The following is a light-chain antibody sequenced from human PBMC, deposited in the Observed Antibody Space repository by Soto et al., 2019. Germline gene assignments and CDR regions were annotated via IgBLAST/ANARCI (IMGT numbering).Light chain of an antibody. V-gene: IGKV3-20*01. CDR3: QQYDSSLLT. CDR2: GAS. CDR1: QSLTRSY. J-gene: IGKJ4*01. Sequence: EIVLTQSPGTLSLSPGERATLSCRASQSLTRSYLAWYQQKPGQAPRLLIYGASSRATGITDRFSGSGSGTDFTLTISRLEPEDFAVYYCQQYDSSLLTFGGGTKVEI.